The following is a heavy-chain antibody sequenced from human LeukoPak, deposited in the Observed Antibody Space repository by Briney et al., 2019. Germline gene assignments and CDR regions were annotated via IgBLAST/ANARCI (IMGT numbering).Heavy chain of an antibody. CDR1: GFTFSSYA. CDR3: ATPGYYYGSGSFFPALYFDY. D-gene: IGHD3-10*01. Sequence: PGGSLRLSCAASGFTFSSYAMSWVRQAPGKGLEWVAAISGSGGSTYYADSVKGRFTISRDNPKNTLYLQMDSLRAEDTAVYYCATPGYYYGSGSFFPALYFDYWGQGTLVTVSS. V-gene: IGHV3-23*01. CDR2: ISGSGGST. J-gene: IGHJ4*02.